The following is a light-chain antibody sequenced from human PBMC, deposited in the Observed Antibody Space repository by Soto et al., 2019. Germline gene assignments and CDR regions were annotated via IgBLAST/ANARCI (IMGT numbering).Light chain of an antibody. CDR3: SSYTGSSPSYV. CDR1: SSDVGGYNY. Sequence: QSALTQPASVSGSPGQSITISCTGTSSDVGGYNYVSWYQYHPGKAPELMIYDVTNRPSGVSHRFSGSKSGNSASLTISGLQAEDEADYYCSSYTGSSPSYVFGAGNKVTVL. CDR2: DVT. J-gene: IGLJ1*01. V-gene: IGLV2-14*03.